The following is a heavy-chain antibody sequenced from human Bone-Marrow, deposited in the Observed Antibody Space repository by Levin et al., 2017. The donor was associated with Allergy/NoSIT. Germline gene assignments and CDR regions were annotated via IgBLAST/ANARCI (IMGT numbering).Heavy chain of an antibody. J-gene: IGHJ4*02. V-gene: IGHV1-18*01. CDR1: GYTFTNYA. CDR2: VSAYNGNT. Sequence: ASVKVSCKASGYTFTNYAIGWVRQAPGQGLEWMGWVSAYNGNTIYAQKFQGRVTMTTDTSTSTANMELSSLRSDDTAVYYCVTRSAYSYGHYYFDYWGQGTLVTVSS. D-gene: IGHD5-18*01. CDR3: VTRSAYSYGHYYFDY.